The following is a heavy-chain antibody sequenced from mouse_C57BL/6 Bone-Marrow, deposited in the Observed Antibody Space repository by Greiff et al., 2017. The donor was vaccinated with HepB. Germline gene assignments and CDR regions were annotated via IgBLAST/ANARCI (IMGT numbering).Heavy chain of an antibody. Sequence: EVNLVESGGGLVKPGGSLKLSCAASGFTFSDYGMHWVRQAPEKGLEWVAYISSGSSNIYYADTVKGRFTISRDNAKNTLFLQMTSLMSEDTAMYYCGRCGYADWYLDVWGRGTTVTVSA. CDR3: GRCGYADWYLDV. CDR1: GFTFSDYG. V-gene: IGHV5-17*01. J-gene: IGHJ1*03. CDR2: ISSGSSNI. D-gene: IGHD2-14*01.